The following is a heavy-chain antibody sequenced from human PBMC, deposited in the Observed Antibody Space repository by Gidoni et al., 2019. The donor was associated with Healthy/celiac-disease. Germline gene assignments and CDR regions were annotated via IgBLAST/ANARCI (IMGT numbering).Heavy chain of an antibody. V-gene: IGHV4-39*01. CDR1: GGSISSSSYD. CDR3: ARRITIFGVIDNWDY. D-gene: IGHD3-3*01. CDR2: IYYSGIT. Sequence: QLQLQESGPGLVKPSETLSLTCTVSGGSISSSSYDWGWLRQPPGKGLEWFGSIYYSGITYYNPSLQSRVTITVDTSKNQFSLKLSSVTAADTAVYYCARRITIFGVIDNWDYWGQGTLVTVSS. J-gene: IGHJ4*02.